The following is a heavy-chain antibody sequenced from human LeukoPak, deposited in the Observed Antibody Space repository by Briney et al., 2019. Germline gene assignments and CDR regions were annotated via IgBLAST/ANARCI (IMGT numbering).Heavy chain of an antibody. V-gene: IGHV1-46*01. Sequence: ASVKVSCKAPGYTFTNYYIHWVRQPPGQGLEWTGIINPSGGSTSYAQKFQGRVTMTRDTSTSTVYMELSSLRSEDTAVYYCAREGPYSDSSRSRFDYWGQGTLVTVSS. D-gene: IGHD6-6*01. CDR3: AREGPYSDSSRSRFDY. CDR1: GYTFTNYY. CDR2: INPSGGST. J-gene: IGHJ4*02.